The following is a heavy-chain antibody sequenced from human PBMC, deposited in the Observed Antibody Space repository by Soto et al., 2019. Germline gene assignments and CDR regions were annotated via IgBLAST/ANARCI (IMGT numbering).Heavy chain of an antibody. J-gene: IGHJ4*02. CDR1: EFIFKNHA. D-gene: IGHD6-19*01. CDR2: ISANGIIT. CDR3: AKPSSGWYVFDS. Sequence: EVQLVESGGGLVQPGGSLRLSCAASEFIFKNHAMSWVRQAPGKGLEWVSTISANGIITNYADSVRGRFTVSRDNSENTLYLQMKSLGAEDAAVYYCAKPSSGWYVFDSWGQGSLVTVSS. V-gene: IGHV3-23*04.